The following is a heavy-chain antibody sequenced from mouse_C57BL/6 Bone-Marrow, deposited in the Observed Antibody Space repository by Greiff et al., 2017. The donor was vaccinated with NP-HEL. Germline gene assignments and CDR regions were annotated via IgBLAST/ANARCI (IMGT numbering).Heavy chain of an antibody. CDR3: ARSGYYDYLFAY. D-gene: IGHD2-4*01. J-gene: IGHJ3*01. CDR1: GYTFTSYW. V-gene: IGHV1-64*01. Sequence: VQLQQSGAELVKPGASVKLSCKASGYTFTSYWMHWVKQRPGQGLEWIGMIHPNSGSTNYNEKFKSKATLTVDKSSSTAYMQLSSLTSEDSAVYYCARSGYYDYLFAYWGQGTLGTVSA. CDR2: IHPNSGST.